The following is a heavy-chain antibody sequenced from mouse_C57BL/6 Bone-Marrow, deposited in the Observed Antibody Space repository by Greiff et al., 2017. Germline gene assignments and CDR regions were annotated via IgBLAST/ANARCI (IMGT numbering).Heavy chain of an antibody. V-gene: IGHV1-80*01. D-gene: IGHD1-1*01. Sequence: QVQLQQSGAELVKPGASVKISCKASGYAFSSYWMNWVKQRPGKGLEWIGQIYPGDGDTNYNGKFKGKATLTADKSSSTAYMQLSSLTSEDSAVYFCARWDYYGSGGYFEYWGQGTTLTVSS. CDR1: GYAFSSYW. CDR3: ARWDYYGSGGYFEY. J-gene: IGHJ2*01. CDR2: IYPGDGDT.